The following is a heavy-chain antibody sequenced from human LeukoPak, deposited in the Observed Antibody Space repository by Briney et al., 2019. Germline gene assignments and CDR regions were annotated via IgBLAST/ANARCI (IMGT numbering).Heavy chain of an antibody. D-gene: IGHD3-22*01. V-gene: IGHV3-23*01. CDR1: GFTFNTYA. Sequence: GGSLRLSCAASGFTFNTYAMNWVRQAPGKGLGWVSGVSDSGRSTYYADSVKGRFTISRDNSKSTLYLQMNSLRAEDTAVYYCANLIDSSRKYGLDVWGQGTTVTVSS. CDR2: VSDSGRST. CDR3: ANLIDSSRKYGLDV. J-gene: IGHJ6*02.